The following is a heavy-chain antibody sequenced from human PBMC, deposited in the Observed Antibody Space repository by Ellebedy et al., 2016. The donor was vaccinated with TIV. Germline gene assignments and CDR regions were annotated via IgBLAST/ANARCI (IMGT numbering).Heavy chain of an antibody. Sequence: GESLKISCTGSGFTFGDFFMTWFRQAPGKGLEWVGFIRNKAYGETTEYAASVKGRFIISRDDSTNIAYLQMNSLKTEDTAVYYCTRDLRYSSGWANDYWGQGTLVSVSS. D-gene: IGHD6-19*01. CDR1: GFTFGDFF. CDR3: TRDLRYSSGWANDY. J-gene: IGHJ4*02. CDR2: IRNKAYGETT. V-gene: IGHV3-49*03.